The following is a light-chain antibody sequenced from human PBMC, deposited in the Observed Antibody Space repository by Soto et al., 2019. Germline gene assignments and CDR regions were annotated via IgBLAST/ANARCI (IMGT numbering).Light chain of an antibody. CDR2: GAS. CDR1: QRVSSK. V-gene: IGKV3-15*01. J-gene: IGKJ1*01. CDR3: QQYNNWRT. Sequence: EIVMTQSPATLSVSPGERATLSCRASQRVSSKLAWYQQKPGQAPRLLIYGASTRATGVPARFSGSGSGTEFTLTISSLQSEDFAVYYCQQYNNWRTFGQGTKVEIK.